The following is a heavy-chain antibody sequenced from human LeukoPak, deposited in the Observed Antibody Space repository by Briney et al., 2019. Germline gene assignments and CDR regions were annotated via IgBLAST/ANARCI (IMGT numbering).Heavy chain of an antibody. V-gene: IGHV3-33*01. Sequence: PGRSLRLSCAASGFTFSSYGMHWVRQAPGKGLEWVAVIWYGGSNKYYADSVKGLFTISRDNSKNTLYLQMNSLRAEDTAVYYCARGEYYYDSSGYYGGFDYWGQGTLVTVSS. CDR3: ARGEYYYDSSGYYGGFDY. CDR1: GFTFSSYG. CDR2: IWYGGSNK. D-gene: IGHD3-22*01. J-gene: IGHJ4*02.